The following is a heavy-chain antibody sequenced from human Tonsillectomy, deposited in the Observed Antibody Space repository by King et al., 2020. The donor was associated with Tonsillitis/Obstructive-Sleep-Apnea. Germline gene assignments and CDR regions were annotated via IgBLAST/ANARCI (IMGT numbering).Heavy chain of an antibody. D-gene: IGHD6-19*01. Sequence: VQLVESGGGLIQPGGSLRLSCAASGFTVSSNYMSWVRQAPGKGLEGVSFIYSGGSTYYADSVKGRFTISRDNSKNTLYLPMNSLRAEDTAVYYCARDLIAVAGTRAFDIWGQGTMVTVSS. J-gene: IGHJ3*02. CDR2: IYSGGST. CDR3: ARDLIAVAGTRAFDI. V-gene: IGHV3-53*01. CDR1: GFTVSSNY.